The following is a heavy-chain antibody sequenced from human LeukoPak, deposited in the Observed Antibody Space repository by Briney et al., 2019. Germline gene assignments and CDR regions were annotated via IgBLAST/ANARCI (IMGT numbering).Heavy chain of an antibody. Sequence: SETLSLTCTVSGGSISSYYWSWIRQPPGKGLEWIGYIYYSGSTNYNPSLKSRVTISADTSKNQFSLKLSSVTAADTAVYYCARSIGVVTNFDYWGQGTLVTVSS. CDR3: ARSIGVVTNFDY. CDR1: GGSISSYY. CDR2: IYYSGST. J-gene: IGHJ4*02. D-gene: IGHD3-3*01. V-gene: IGHV4-59*12.